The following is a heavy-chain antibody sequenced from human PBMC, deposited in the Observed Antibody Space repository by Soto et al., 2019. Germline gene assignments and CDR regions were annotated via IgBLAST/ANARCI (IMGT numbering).Heavy chain of an antibody. CDR1: DYTFTAYG. Sequence: ASVKVSCKTSDYTFTAYGLAWPRQAPGQRPEWMGWVGTNNDNTNYAEKFQGRVTMTTDTSTATTYMELRSLRSDDTAVYYCARELNTDSSAYYSFAYWGQGTLVTVSS. D-gene: IGHD3-22*01. J-gene: IGHJ4*02. CDR3: ARELNTDSSAYYSFAY. CDR2: VGTNNDNT. V-gene: IGHV1-18*01.